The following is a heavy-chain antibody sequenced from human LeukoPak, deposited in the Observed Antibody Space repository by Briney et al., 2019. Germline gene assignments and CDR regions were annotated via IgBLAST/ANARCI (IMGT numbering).Heavy chain of an antibody. D-gene: IGHD3-3*01. J-gene: IGHJ6*02. V-gene: IGHV3-30-3*01. CDR2: ISYDGSNK. CDR3: AREYYDFWSGYYYYYYGMDV. Sequence: PGGSLRLSCAASGFTLSSYAVHWVRQAPGKGLEWVAVISYDGSNKYYADSVKGRFTISRDNSKNTLYLQMNSLRAEDTAVYYCAREYYDFWSGYYYYYYGMDVWGQGTTVTVSS. CDR1: GFTLSSYA.